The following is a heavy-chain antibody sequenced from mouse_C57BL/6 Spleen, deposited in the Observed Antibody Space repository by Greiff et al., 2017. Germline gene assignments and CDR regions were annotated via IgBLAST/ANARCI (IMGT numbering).Heavy chain of an antibody. J-gene: IGHJ3*01. CDR3: ARGSAY. Sequence: QVQLQQPGAELVKPGASVKLSCKASGYTFTSYWMQWVKQRPGQGLEWIGEIDPSDSYPNYNQKFKGKATLTVDTSSSTAYMQLSSLTSEDSAVYYCARGSAYWGQGTLVTVSA. V-gene: IGHV1-50*01. CDR1: GYTFTSYW. CDR2: IDPSDSYP.